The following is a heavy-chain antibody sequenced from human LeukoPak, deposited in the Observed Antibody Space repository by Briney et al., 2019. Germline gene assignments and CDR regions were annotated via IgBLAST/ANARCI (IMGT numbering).Heavy chain of an antibody. V-gene: IGHV4-34*01. J-gene: IGHJ6*03. CDR2: INHSGST. CDR3: ARRNHYFYYVDV. Sequence: SETLSLTCAVYGGSFSGYYWSWIRQPPGKGLEWIGEINHSGSTNYNPSLKSRVTISVDTSKNQFSLKLSSVTAADTAVYYCARRNHYFYYVDVWGKGTTVTVSS. CDR1: GGSFSGYY.